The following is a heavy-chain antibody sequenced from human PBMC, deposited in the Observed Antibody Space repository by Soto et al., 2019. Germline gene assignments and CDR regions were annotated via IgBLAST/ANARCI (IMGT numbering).Heavy chain of an antibody. Sequence: PGGSLRLSCAASGFTFSSYWMSWVRQAPGKGLEWVANIKQDGSEKYYVDSVKGRFTISRDNAKNSLYLQMNSLRAEDTAVYYCARLTMVRGVIRYYFDYWGQGTMVTVSS. J-gene: IGHJ4*03. CDR3: ARLTMVRGVIRYYFDY. CDR2: IKQDGSEK. CDR1: GFTFSSYW. D-gene: IGHD3-10*01. V-gene: IGHV3-7*01.